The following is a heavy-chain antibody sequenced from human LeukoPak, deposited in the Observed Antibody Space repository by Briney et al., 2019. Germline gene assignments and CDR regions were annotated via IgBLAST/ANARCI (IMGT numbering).Heavy chain of an antibody. D-gene: IGHD6-13*01. J-gene: IGHJ4*02. CDR2: IKQDGSEK. CDR3: ARDIAVAGTEPDY. V-gene: IGHV3-7*01. Sequence: GGSLRLSRAASGFTFSSYWMSWVRQAPGKGLEWVANIKQDGSEKYYVDSVKGRFTISRDNAKNSLYLQMNSLRAEDTAVHYCARDIAVAGTEPDYWGQGTLVTVSS. CDR1: GFTFSSYW.